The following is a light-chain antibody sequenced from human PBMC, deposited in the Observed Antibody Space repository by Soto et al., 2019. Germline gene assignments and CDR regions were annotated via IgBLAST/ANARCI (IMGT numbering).Light chain of an antibody. J-gene: IGLJ1*01. CDR2: EGS. CDR1: RSDVGNYNL. V-gene: IGLV2-23*01. CDR3: CSYVGSSAYV. Sequence: QSAPTQPASVSGSPGQSITISCTEIRSDVGNYNLVSWYQQHPGKAPKLIIYEGSKRPSGVSNRFSGSKSGNTASLTISGLQAEDEADYYCCSYVGSSAYVFGTGTKLTVL.